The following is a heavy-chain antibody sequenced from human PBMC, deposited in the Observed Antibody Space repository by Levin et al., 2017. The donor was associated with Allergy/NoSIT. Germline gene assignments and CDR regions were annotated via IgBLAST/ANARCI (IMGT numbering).Heavy chain of an antibody. J-gene: IGHJ3*02. Sequence: GGSLRLSCAASGFTFNRNAMSWVRQAPGKGLEWVANIKKDGSEKYYVDSVKGRFTISRDNAKNSLYLQMNSLRVDDTALYYCVKYGGAAGTSFDIWGQGTMVTVSS. D-gene: IGHD6-13*01. CDR3: VKYGGAAGTSFDI. V-gene: IGHV3-7*01. CDR2: IKKDGSEK. CDR1: GFTFNRNA.